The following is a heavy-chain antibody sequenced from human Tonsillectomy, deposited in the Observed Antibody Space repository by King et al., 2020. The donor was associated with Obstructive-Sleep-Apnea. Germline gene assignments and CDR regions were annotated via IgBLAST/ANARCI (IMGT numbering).Heavy chain of an antibody. CDR1: GSSFTGYY. D-gene: IGHD5-12*01. J-gene: IGHJ6*02. CDR3: ARDGLHFPRFYEGRGYSTSPPVSMDV. Sequence: LVQSGAEVKKPGASVKVSCKASGSSFTGYYIHWVRQAPGQGLEWMGWINANSGGTKYAQKFQGRVTMTRDTSVDKAYLGLNRLTSDDTALYSCARDGLHFPRFYEGRGYSTSPPVSMDVWGQGTTFIVSS. V-gene: IGHV1-2*02. CDR2: INANSGGT.